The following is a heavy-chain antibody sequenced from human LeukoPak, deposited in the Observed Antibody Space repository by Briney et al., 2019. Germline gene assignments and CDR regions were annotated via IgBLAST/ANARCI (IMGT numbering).Heavy chain of an antibody. CDR2: ITSSGSTI. CDR3: ARIGRPAAFDI. Sequence: GGSLRLSCAASGFTFSDYYMSWIRQAPGKGLEWVSYITSSGSTIYYADSMKGRFTISRDNAKYSLFLQLDSLRAEDTALYYCARIGRPAAFDIWGQGTLAIVSS. J-gene: IGHJ3*02. V-gene: IGHV3-11*01. D-gene: IGHD6-6*01. CDR1: GFTFSDYY.